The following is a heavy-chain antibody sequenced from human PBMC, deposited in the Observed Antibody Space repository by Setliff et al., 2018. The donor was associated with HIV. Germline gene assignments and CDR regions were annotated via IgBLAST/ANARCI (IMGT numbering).Heavy chain of an antibody. CDR1: GYTFTSYY. D-gene: IGHD3-22*01. CDR3: ARARRITMIVDAFDI. V-gene: IGHV1-46*01. J-gene: IGHJ3*02. Sequence: ASVKVSCKASGYTFTSYYMHWVRQAPGQGLEWMGIINPSGGSTSYAQKFQGRVTMTRDTSTSTVYMELSSLRSEDTAVYYCARARRITMIVDAFDIWGQGTMVTVAS. CDR2: INPSGGST.